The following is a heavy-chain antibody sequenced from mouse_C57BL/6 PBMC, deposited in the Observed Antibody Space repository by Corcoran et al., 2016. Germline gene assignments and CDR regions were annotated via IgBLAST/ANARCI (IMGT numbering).Heavy chain of an antibody. CDR1: GYTFTTYG. V-gene: IGHV9-3*01. D-gene: IGHD2-4*01. CDR2: INTYSGVP. Sequence: QIQLVQSGPELKKPGETVKISCKASGYTFTTYGMSWVKQAPGKGLKWMGWINTYSGVPTYADDFKGRFAFSLETSASTAYLQINNLKNEDTATYFCARWDYDYSSYLDVWGTGTTVTVSS. CDR3: ARWDYDYSSYLDV. J-gene: IGHJ1*03.